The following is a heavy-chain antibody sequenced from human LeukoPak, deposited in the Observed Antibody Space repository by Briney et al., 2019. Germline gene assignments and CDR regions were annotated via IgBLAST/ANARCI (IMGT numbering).Heavy chain of an antibody. V-gene: IGHV4-59*01. CDR2: IDYSEST. Sequence: PSETLSLTCIVSVGSIGTYYWTWMRQPPPKGMDLVGDIDYSESTSDNPSLNSRVTISLDTSTSQLSLKLSPVTAVGTALYISVSGGRSSSRHGDLDVWGRGQMAIVSS. J-gene: IGHJ3*01. D-gene: IGHD6-13*01. CDR3: VSGGRSSSRHGDLDV. CDR1: VGSIGTYY.